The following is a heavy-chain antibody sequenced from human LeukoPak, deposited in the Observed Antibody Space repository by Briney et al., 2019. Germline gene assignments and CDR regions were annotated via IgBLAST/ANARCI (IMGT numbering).Heavy chain of an antibody. D-gene: IGHD5-18*01. V-gene: IGHV4-38-2*02. CDR1: GFSISSGHY. CDR3: ARIFIRNGYSSYFDC. J-gene: IGHJ4*02. Sequence: SETLSLTCTVSGFSISSGHYWGLVRQPPEAGLEGIGIVYQSGTTYYNPSLKSRVTTSGDMSKNQFSLRLSPVTAAATVVYYCARIFIRNGYSSYFDCWGQGTLVTVSS. CDR2: VYQSGTT.